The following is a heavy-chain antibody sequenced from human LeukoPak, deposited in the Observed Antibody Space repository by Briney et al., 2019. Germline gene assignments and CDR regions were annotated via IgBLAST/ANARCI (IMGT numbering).Heavy chain of an antibody. V-gene: IGHV3-21*01. Sequence: GGSLRLSCAAPGFTFSSYSMNWVRQAPGKGLEWVSSISSSSSYIYYADSVKGRFTISRDNAKNSLYLQMNSLRAEDTAVYYCAREDAYSCGLELDYYYGMDVWGKGTTVTVSS. J-gene: IGHJ6*04. D-gene: IGHD5-18*01. CDR3: AREDAYSCGLELDYYYGMDV. CDR1: GFTFSSYS. CDR2: ISSSSSYI.